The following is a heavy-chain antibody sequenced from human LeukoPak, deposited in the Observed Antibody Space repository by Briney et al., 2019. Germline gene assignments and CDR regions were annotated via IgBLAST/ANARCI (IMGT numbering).Heavy chain of an antibody. Sequence: GGSLRLSCAASGFLFDDSGMSWVRQAPGKGLEWVSYISSSSSTIYYADSVKGRFTISRDNAKNSLYLQMNSLRDEDTAVYCCARDLRRITFGGGNFFDYWGQGTLVTVSS. D-gene: IGHD3-16*01. CDR1: GFLFDDSG. J-gene: IGHJ4*02. CDR2: ISSSSSTI. V-gene: IGHV3-48*02. CDR3: ARDLRRITFGGGNFFDY.